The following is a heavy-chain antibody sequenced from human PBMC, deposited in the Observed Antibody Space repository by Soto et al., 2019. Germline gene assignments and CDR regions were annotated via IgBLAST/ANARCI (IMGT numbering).Heavy chain of an antibody. Sequence: QVQLQESGPGLVKPSQTLSLTCTVSGGSISSGDYYWSWIRQPPGKGLEWIGYIYYSGSTYYNPSLKSRVTISVDKLRNRFSLKLSSVTAADTAMYYCARTLGGYFDNWGQGTLVTVSS. J-gene: IGHJ4*02. D-gene: IGHD2-15*01. V-gene: IGHV4-30-4*01. CDR1: GGSISSGDYY. CDR2: IYYSGST. CDR3: ARTLGGYFDN.